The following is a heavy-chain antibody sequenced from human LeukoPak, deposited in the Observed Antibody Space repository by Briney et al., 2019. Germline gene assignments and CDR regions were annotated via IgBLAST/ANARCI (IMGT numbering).Heavy chain of an antibody. J-gene: IGHJ5*02. CDR1: GGSISTSSYY. CDR3: ARDIFRGSGWFYWFDP. CDR2: IFYSGST. Sequence: SETLSLTCTVSGGSISTSSYYWGWVRQPPGKGLEWIGNIFYSGSTYYSPSLKSRVTISLDTSRNQFSLQLNSVTPEDTAVYYCARDIFRGSGWFYWFDPWGQGTLVTVSS. D-gene: IGHD6-19*01. V-gene: IGHV4-39*07.